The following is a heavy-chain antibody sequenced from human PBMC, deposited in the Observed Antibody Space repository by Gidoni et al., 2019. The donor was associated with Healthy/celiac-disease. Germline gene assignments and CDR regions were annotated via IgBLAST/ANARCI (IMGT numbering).Heavy chain of an antibody. CDR1: GYSFTSYW. V-gene: IGHV5-51*01. CDR3: ARLEASRFGVVTWRGPFDP. D-gene: IGHD3-3*01. J-gene: IGHJ5*02. CDR2: IYPGDSDT. Sequence: EVQLVQSGAEVKKPGESLKISCKGSGYSFTSYWIGWVRQMPGKGLEWMGIIYPGDSDTRYSPSFQGQVTISADKSISTAYLQWSSLKASDTAMYYCARLEASRFGVVTWRGPFDPWGQGTLVTVSS.